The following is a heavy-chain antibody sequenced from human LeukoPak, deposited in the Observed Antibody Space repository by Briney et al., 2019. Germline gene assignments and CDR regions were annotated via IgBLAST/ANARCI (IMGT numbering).Heavy chain of an antibody. Sequence: SETLSLTCTVSAGSISSYYWSWIRQPPGKGLEWIGFIYYSGYTNHNPSLKSRVTMSVDTSKNQFSLKLSSVTAADTAVYYCARHVRGYSSLAYWGQGTLVTVSS. D-gene: IGHD6-13*01. J-gene: IGHJ4*02. CDR3: ARHVRGYSSLAY. CDR2: IYYSGYT. CDR1: AGSISSYY. V-gene: IGHV4-59*08.